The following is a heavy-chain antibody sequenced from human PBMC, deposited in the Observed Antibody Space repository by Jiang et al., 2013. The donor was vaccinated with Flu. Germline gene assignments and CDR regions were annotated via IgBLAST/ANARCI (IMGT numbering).Heavy chain of an antibody. D-gene: IGHD2-15*01. CDR3: ARHEGGSGSDCSGGSCYHY. J-gene: IGHJ4*02. CDR1: GYSFTSYW. V-gene: IGHV5-51*01. Sequence: PGESLKISCKGFGYSFTSYWIGWVRQMPGKGLEWMGIIYPGDSDTRYSPSFQGQVTISADKSISTAYLQWSSLKASDTAMYYCARHEGGSGSDCSGGSCYHYWGQGTLVTVSS. CDR2: IYPGDSDT.